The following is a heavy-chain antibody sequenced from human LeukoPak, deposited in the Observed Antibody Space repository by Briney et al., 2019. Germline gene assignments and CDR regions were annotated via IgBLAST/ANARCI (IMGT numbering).Heavy chain of an antibody. CDR3: ARGAYGGPFDC. V-gene: IGHV3-53*04. CDR1: GFTVGSNY. J-gene: IGHJ4*01. D-gene: IGHD4/OR15-4a*01. CDR2: LYSVGGT. Sequence: PGGSLRPSCSAAGFTVGSNYMSSGRQAPGKGLEWVSVLYSVGGTYYADSVQGRFTISRHNSRNTLYLQLNSLRPEDTAVYYCARGAYGGPFDCWGQGILVTVSS.